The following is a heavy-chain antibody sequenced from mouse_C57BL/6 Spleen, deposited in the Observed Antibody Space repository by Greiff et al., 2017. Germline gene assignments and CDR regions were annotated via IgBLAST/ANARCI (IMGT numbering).Heavy chain of an antibody. CDR1: GFNIKDDY. J-gene: IGHJ2*01. D-gene: IGHD1-1*01. CDR3: TTGVTTVVATDY. CDR2: IDPENGAT. Sequence: EVQLQQSGAELVRPGASVKLSCTASGFNIKDDYMHWVKQRPEQGLEWIGWIDPENGATEYASKFQGKATITADTSSNTAYLQLSSLTSEDTAVYYCTTGVTTVVATDYWGQGTTLTVSS. V-gene: IGHV14-4*01.